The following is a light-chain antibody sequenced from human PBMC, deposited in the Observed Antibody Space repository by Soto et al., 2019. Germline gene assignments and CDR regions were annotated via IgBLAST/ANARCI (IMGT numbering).Light chain of an antibody. CDR1: QSVLYSSNNKNY. J-gene: IGKJ1*01. V-gene: IGKV4-1*01. CDR2: WAS. CDR3: QQYFRPWT. Sequence: DIVMTQSPDSLAVSLGERATINCKSSQSVLYSSNNKNYLAWYQQKPGQPPKLLIYWASTRESGVPDRFSGSGSETDFTLTISSLQAEDVAVYYCQQYFRPWTFGHGTKVEIK.